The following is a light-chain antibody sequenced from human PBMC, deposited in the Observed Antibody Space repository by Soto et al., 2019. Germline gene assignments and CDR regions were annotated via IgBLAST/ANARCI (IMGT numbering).Light chain of an antibody. V-gene: IGKV3-15*01. CDR1: QSVTTN. Sequence: EIVITQSPATLSVSPGERVTFSCRASQSVTTNLALYQHKPGQAPRLLISGASTGATGIPARFSGSGSGTEFTLTINSLQSEDFAVYYCQQYDNWPVTFGGGTKVDIK. J-gene: IGKJ4*01. CDR3: QQYDNWPVT. CDR2: GAS.